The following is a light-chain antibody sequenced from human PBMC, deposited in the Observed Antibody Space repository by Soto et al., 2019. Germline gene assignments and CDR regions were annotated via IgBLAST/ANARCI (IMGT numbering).Light chain of an antibody. V-gene: IGKV1-39*01. J-gene: IGKJ2*01. CDR2: ATS. Sequence: IQLTQSPSSLSASVGDRVTITCRTSQSISAYLNWYRQKPGQVPELLIYATSKLHSGVPSRFSGSGSVTEFTLTINSLQPEDLATYYCQQSHSTEYSFGQGTRLEIK. CDR3: QQSHSTEYS. CDR1: QSISAY.